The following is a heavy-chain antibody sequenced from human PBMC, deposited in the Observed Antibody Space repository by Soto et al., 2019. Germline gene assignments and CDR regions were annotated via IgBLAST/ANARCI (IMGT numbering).Heavy chain of an antibody. CDR1: GYTFTSYG. J-gene: IGHJ2*01. V-gene: IGHV1-18*01. D-gene: IGHD2-15*01. CDR2: ISAYNGNT. Sequence: ASVKVSCKASGYTFTSYGISWVRQAPGQGLEWMGWISAYNGNTNYAQKLQGRVAMTTDTSTNTAYMELRSLRSDDTAAYYCASPSATGWYFDLWGRGTLVTVSS. CDR3: ASPSATGWYFDL.